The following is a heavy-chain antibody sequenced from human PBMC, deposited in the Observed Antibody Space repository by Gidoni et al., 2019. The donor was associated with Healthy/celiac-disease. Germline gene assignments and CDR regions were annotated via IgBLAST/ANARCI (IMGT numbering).Heavy chain of an antibody. CDR1: GFTFSSYS. CDR3: ARVREGMDV. V-gene: IGHV3-48*01. J-gene: IGHJ6*02. CDR2: ISSSSSTI. Sequence: EVQLVESGGGLVQPGGSLRLSCAASGFTFSSYSMNWVRQAPGKGLEWVSSISSSSSTIYYADSVKGRFTISRDNAKNSLYLQMNSLRAEDTAVYYCARVREGMDVWGQGTTVTVSS.